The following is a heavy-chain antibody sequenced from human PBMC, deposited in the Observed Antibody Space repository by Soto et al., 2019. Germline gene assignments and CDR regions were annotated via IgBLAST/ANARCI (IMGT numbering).Heavy chain of an antibody. CDR2: INPASQLR. J-gene: IGHJ4*02. CDR3: ASMKLARLDH. Sequence: QVVLLQSGTEVKRPGSSVKVYCQASGVPFNSYGFSWVRQAPGRGLEWVGRINPASQLRNYEQSLQGRVTITADTSTTTAYMELSGLSSEDTVVYYCASMKLARLDHWGQGNLVTVS. D-gene: IGHD3-16*01. V-gene: IGHV1-69*09. CDR1: GVPFNSYG.